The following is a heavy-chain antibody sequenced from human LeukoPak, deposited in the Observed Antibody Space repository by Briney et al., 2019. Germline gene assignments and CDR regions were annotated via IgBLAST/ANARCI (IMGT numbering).Heavy chain of an antibody. Sequence: SATLSLTCTVSGGSISSYYWSWIRQPAGKGLEWIGRIYTSGSTNYNPSLKSRVTMSVDTSKNQFSLKLSSVTAADTAVYYCARAGYCSGGSCSFFNDGWGQGTLVTVSS. CDR1: GGSISSYY. V-gene: IGHV4-4*07. CDR2: IYTSGST. D-gene: IGHD2-15*01. J-gene: IGHJ4*02. CDR3: ARAGYCSGGSCSFFNDG.